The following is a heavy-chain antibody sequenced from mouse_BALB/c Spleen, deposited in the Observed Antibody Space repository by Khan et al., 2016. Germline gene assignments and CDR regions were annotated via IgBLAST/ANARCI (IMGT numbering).Heavy chain of an antibody. J-gene: IGHJ1*01. D-gene: IGHD1-1*01. CDR2: INTYTGEP. V-gene: IGHV9-3-1*01. CDR1: GYTFTNYG. CDR3: ARSRYYYGSSKYFDV. Sequence: QSQLVQSGPELKKPGETVKISCKASGYTFTNYGMNWVKQAPGKDLKWMGWINTYTGEPTYADDFKGRFAFSLETSASTAYLQINNLRNEDTATXFCARSRYYYGSSKYFDVWGAGTTVTVSS.